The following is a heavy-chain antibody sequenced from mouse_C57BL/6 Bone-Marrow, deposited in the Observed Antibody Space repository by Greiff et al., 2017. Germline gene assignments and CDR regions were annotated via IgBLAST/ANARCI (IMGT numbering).Heavy chain of an antibody. V-gene: IGHV1-55*01. D-gene: IGHD2-3*01. CDR2: SYPGSGST. Sequence: VQLKQPGAELVKPGASVKMSCKASGYTFTSYWITWVKQRPGQGLEWIGDSYPGSGSTNYNEKFKSKATLTVDTSSSTADMQLSSLTSEDSAVYYCAPMISYYFDYWGQGTTLTVSS. CDR1: GYTFTSYW. CDR3: APMISYYFDY. J-gene: IGHJ2*01.